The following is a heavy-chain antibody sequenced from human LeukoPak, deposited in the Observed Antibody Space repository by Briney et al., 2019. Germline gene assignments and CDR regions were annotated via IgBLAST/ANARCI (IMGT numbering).Heavy chain of an antibody. CDR2: LRGDGGSR. V-gene: IGHV3-74*01. D-gene: IGHD3-22*01. CDR1: EFAFSSYW. J-gene: IGHJ4*02. CDR3: TREAYDSSGYYSDY. Sequence: GGSLRLSCAASEFAFSSYWMHWVRQAPGKGLVWVSRLRGDGGSRSYADSVMGRFTISRDNAKNTLYLQMNSLTAEDTAVYYCTREAYDSSGYYSDYWGQGTLVTVSS.